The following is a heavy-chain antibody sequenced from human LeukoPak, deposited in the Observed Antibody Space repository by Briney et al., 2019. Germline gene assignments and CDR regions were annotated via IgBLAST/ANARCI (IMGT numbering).Heavy chain of an antibody. Sequence: GGSLRLSCAASGFTFSNAWMSWVRQAPGKGREWVGRIKSKTDGGTKDYAATVKGRFTISTDDSKNTLYMQMNSLKTEDTAVYYCTTEADYGDYYFDYWGQGTLVTVYS. J-gene: IGHJ4*02. CDR2: IKSKTDGGTK. CDR3: TTEADYGDYYFDY. V-gene: IGHV3-15*01. CDR1: GFTFSNAW. D-gene: IGHD4-17*01.